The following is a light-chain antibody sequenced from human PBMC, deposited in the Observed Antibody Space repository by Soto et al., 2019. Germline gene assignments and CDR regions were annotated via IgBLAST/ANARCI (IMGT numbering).Light chain of an antibody. V-gene: IGLV1-47*01. CDR1: RSNIGSAI. Sequence: QSVLTQPPSLSGTPGQTVTISCIGSRSNIGSAIVHWYQQLPGTAPKHLIYMNNQRPSGVPDRFSGSKSGTSASLVITGPRPEDEADYYCVAWDDNLSSRVFGGGTKVTVL. CDR2: MNN. CDR3: VAWDDNLSSRV. J-gene: IGLJ3*02.